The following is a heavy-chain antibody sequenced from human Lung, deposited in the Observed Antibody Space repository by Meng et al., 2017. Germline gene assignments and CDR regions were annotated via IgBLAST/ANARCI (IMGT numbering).Heavy chain of an antibody. CDR2: INHSGST. Sequence: QVQLQQWGAGLLQPSATLSLTCVVFGGSLRDYYWSWIRQPPGKGLEWIGEINHSGSTNYNPSLESRATISVDTSQNNLSLKLSSVTAADSAVYSCARGPTTMAHDFDYWGQGTLVTVSS. CDR1: GGSLRDYY. V-gene: IGHV4-34*01. D-gene: IGHD4-11*01. CDR3: ARGPTTMAHDFDY. J-gene: IGHJ4*02.